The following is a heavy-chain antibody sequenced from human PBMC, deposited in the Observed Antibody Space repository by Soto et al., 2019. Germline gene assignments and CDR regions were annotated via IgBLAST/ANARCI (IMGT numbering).Heavy chain of an antibody. CDR2: VFQTGTT. Sequence: QVQLQESGPGLVKPSGTLSLTCAVSGDSVSSPYYWCWVRQPPGKGLEWIGEVFQTGTTSYIPSLRXXVTISMDKSITQYSRDLSSVTAADTAVYYCARSAGWYAVHSWGPGTLLIVSS. CDR1: GDSVSSPYY. D-gene: IGHD6-19*01. V-gene: IGHV4-4*02. CDR3: ARSAGWYAVHS. J-gene: IGHJ4*02.